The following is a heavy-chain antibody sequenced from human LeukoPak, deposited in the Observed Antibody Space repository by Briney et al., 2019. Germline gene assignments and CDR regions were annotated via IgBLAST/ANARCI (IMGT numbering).Heavy chain of an antibody. J-gene: IGHJ6*02. Sequence: PSGGSLRLSCAASGLTFSSHWMHWVRQAPGKGLVWVSRITNDGSSTTYADSVKGRFTISRDNSKNTLYLQMNSLRAEDTAVYYCAKGGYYYYGMDVWGQGTTVTVSS. CDR3: AKGGYYYYGMDV. CDR2: ITNDGSST. V-gene: IGHV3-74*01. CDR1: GLTFSSHW.